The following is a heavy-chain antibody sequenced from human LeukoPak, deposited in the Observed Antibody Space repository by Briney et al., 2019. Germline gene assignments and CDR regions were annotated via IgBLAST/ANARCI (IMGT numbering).Heavy chain of an antibody. J-gene: IGHJ4*02. V-gene: IGHV3-23*01. D-gene: IGHD5-24*01. CDR2: INGRGGST. CDR1: GFTFSNYA. Sequence: GGSLRLSCAASGFTFSNYAMSWVRQAPGKGLEWVSSINGRGGSTYYADSVKGRFTISRDNSKNTLYLQMNSLRAEDTAIYYCAKDDRWLQFCCWGQGTLVTVSA. CDR3: AKDDRWLQFCC.